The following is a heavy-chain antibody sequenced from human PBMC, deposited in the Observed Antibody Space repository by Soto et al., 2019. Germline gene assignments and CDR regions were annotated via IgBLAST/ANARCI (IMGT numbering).Heavy chain of an antibody. CDR2: IYYRGST. CDR1: GGSISSYY. CDR3: ARLITVVRGVTNYFDY. J-gene: IGHJ4*02. D-gene: IGHD3-10*01. V-gene: IGHV4-59*08. Sequence: QVQLQESGPGLVKPSETLSLTCTVSGGSISSYYWSWIRQPPGKGLEWIGYIYYRGSTNYNPSLKSRVSISVDTSKNQFSLKLSSVTAADTAVYYCARLITVVRGVTNYFDYWGQGTLVTVSS.